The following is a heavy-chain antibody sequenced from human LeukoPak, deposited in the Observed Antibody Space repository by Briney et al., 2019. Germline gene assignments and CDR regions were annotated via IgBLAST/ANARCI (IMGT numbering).Heavy chain of an antibody. CDR1: GFTFSIYE. V-gene: IGHV3-20*04. Sequence: GGSLRLSCAAYGFTFSIYEMNWVRQAPGKGLEWVSGINWNGGSTGYADSVKGRFTISRDNAKNSLYLQMNSLRAEDTALYYCAREGDYGGNSAGAFDIWGQGTMVTVSS. CDR3: AREGDYGGNSAGAFDI. CDR2: INWNGGST. D-gene: IGHD4-23*01. J-gene: IGHJ3*02.